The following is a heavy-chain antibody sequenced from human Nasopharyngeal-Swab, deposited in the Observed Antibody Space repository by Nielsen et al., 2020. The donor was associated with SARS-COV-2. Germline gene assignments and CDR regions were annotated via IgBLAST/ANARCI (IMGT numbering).Heavy chain of an antibody. D-gene: IGHD4-17*01. CDR1: GGSISSGEYY. CDR2: IYTGGST. J-gene: IGHJ5*02. V-gene: IGHV4-61*02. Sequence: SETLSLTCSVSGGSISSGEYYWSWIRQPAGKGLEWIGRIYTGGSTNYNPSLKSRVTKSVDTSKNQFSLKLSSVTATDTALYYCAREELGGDYNWFDPWSQGTLVTVSS. CDR3: AREELGGDYNWFDP.